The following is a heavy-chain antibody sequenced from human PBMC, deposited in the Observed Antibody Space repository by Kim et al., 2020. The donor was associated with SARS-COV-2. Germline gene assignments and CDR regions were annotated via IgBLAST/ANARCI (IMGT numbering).Heavy chain of an antibody. J-gene: IGHJ4*02. D-gene: IGHD6-25*01. CDR3: AKDQYSSGKNPIDY. CDR2: IKWNGDNI. V-gene: IGHV3-9*01. CDR1: GFTFDDYA. Sequence: GGSLRLSCVASGFTFDDYAMHWVRQAPGKGLEWVSSIKWNGDNIGYADSVKGRFTISRDNTKNSLSLQKNSLRPDDTAVYYFAKDQYSSGKNPIDYWGQGTLVTVSS.